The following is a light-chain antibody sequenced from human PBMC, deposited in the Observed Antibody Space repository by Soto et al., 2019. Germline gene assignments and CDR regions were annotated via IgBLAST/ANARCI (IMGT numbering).Light chain of an antibody. CDR2: AAS. J-gene: IGKJ4*01. CDR1: XXISSY. CDR3: QQYYSYPLT. V-gene: IGKV1-8*01. Sequence: PSSFSASTXXXXXITXXXXXXISSYLAWYQQKPGKATKLLIYAASTLQSGVPSRFSGSGSGTDFTLTISCLQSEDFATYYCQQYYSYPLTFGGGTKVEIK.